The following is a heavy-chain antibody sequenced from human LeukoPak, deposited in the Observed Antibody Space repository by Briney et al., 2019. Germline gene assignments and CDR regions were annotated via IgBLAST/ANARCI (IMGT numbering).Heavy chain of an antibody. CDR1: GYTFTSYY. D-gene: IGHD3-16*01. CDR2: INPSGGST. J-gene: IGHJ4*02. V-gene: IGHV1-46*01. CDR3: ARGPWGPYYFDY. Sequence: ASVKVSCKASGYTFTSYYMHWVRQAPGQGPEWMGIINPSGGSTSHAQKFQGRVTMTRDTSTSTVYMELSRLRSDDTAVYYCARGPWGPYYFDYWGQGTLVTVSS.